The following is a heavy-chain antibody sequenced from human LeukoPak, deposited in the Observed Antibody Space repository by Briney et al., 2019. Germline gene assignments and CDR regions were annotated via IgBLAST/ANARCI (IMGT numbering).Heavy chain of an antibody. V-gene: IGHV3-74*01. D-gene: IGHD6-19*01. CDR3: ATKQWLAPPPDS. CDR1: GFTFSKYW. Sequence: PGGSLRLSCAASGFTFSKYWMLWVRQAPGKGLESVSRINTDGTVTTYADSVKGRFTVSRDNADNTMFLQMNSVRDEDTAGYYCATKQWLAPPPDSWGQGTPVTVSS. J-gene: IGHJ4*02. CDR2: INTDGTVT.